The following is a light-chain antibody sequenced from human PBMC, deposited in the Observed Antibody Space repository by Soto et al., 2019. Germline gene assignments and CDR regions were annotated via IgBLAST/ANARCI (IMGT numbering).Light chain of an antibody. V-gene: IGKV3-15*01. CDR3: QQYNNWPQT. CDR2: DVS. CDR1: QTVGSN. J-gene: IGKJ1*01. Sequence: EIVMTQSPAALSVSPGERATLSCRASQTVGSNLAWYRQKPGQTPRLLIYDVSTRATGVPARFSGSGSGTEFTLTISSLQSEDFAVYYCQQYNNWPQTFGQGTKV.